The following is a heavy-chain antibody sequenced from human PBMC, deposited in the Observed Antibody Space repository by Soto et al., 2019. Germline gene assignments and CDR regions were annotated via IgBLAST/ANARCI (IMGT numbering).Heavy chain of an antibody. CDR1: GYTFTGYY. J-gene: IGHJ4*02. Sequence: ASVKVSCKASGYTFTGYYVHWVRQAPGQGLEWMGWINPNSGGTKSAQKFQGRVTMTRDTSINTAYMELSRLRSDDTAVYYCARRKGDYYDSSGYHYYFDYWGQGTLVTVSS. CDR2: INPNSGGT. CDR3: ARRKGDYYDSSGYHYYFDY. D-gene: IGHD3-22*01. V-gene: IGHV1-2*02.